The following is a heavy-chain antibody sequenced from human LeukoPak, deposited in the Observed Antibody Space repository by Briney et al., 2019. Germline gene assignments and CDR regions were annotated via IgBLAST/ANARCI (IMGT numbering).Heavy chain of an antibody. CDR1: GFTFSRHP. Sequence: GGSLRLSCAASGFTFSRHPMNWVRQAPGKGLEWVSYISPGTIYYADSVKGRFTISRDNAKNTVYLQMNSLRAEDTAVYYCVSFYETYWGRGTLVTVSS. D-gene: IGHD2/OR15-2a*01. V-gene: IGHV3-48*01. CDR3: VSFYETY. J-gene: IGHJ4*02. CDR2: ISPGTI.